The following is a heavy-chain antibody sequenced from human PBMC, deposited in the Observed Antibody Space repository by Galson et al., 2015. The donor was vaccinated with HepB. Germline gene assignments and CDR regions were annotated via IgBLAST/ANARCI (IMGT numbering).Heavy chain of an antibody. CDR1: GFTFSSYA. D-gene: IGHD1-26*01. CDR3: AKASYSGSYYAFDY. Sequence: SLRLSCAASGFTFSSYAMSWVRQAPGKGLEWVSAISGSGGSTYYADSVKGRFTISRDNSKNTLYLQMHSLRAEDTAVYYCAKASYSGSYYAFDYWGQGTLVTVSS. V-gene: IGHV3-23*01. J-gene: IGHJ4*02. CDR2: ISGSGGST.